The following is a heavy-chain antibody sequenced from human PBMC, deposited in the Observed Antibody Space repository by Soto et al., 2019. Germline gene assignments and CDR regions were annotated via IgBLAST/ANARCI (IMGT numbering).Heavy chain of an antibody. V-gene: IGHV3-23*01. CDR3: AKRPPPYYYDSSGAWGAFDI. Sequence: EVQLLESGGGLVQPGGSLRLSCAASGFTFSSYAMSWVRQAPGKGLEWVSAISGSGGSTYYADSVKGRFTISRDNSKNTLYLHMNSLRAADTAVYYCAKRPPPYYYDSSGAWGAFDIWGQGTMVTVSS. D-gene: IGHD3-22*01. CDR1: GFTFSSYA. J-gene: IGHJ3*02. CDR2: ISGSGGST.